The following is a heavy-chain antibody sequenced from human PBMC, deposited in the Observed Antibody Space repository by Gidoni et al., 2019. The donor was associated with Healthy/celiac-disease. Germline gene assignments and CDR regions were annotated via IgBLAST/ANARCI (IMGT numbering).Heavy chain of an antibody. D-gene: IGHD6-6*01. CDR3: ARAGGDSSSRGSDWFDP. Sequence: QVQLVQSGAEVKKPGASVKVSCKASGYTFTSYYMHWVRQAPGQGLEWMGIINPSGGSTSYAQKFQGRVTMTRDTSTSTVYMELSSLRSEDTAVYYCARAGGDSSSRGSDWFDPWGQGTLVTVSS. V-gene: IGHV1-46*01. J-gene: IGHJ5*02. CDR1: GYTFTSYY. CDR2: INPSGGST.